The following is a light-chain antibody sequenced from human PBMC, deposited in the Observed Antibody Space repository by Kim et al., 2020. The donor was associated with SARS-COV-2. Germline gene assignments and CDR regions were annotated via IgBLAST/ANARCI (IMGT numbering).Light chain of an antibody. J-gene: IGKJ4*01. CDR1: QNILYSSNNKHY. Sequence: RATLNCKSSQNILYSSNNKHYLAWYQQKPGQPPKLLIHWASTRESGVPDRISGSGSGTDFTLTISSLQAGDVAVYYCQQYYSTPLTFGEGTKVEI. V-gene: IGKV4-1*01. CDR3: QQYYSTPLT. CDR2: WAS.